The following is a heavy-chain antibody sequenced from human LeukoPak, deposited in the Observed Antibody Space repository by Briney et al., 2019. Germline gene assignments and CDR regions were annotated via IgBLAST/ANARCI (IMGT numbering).Heavy chain of an antibody. Sequence: ASVKVSCKVSGYTRTELSMHWVRQAPGKGLEWMGGFDPEDGETTYAQKFQGRVTMTEDTSTDTAYMELSSLRSEDTAVYYCATGDLRWYAFDIWGQGTMVTASS. CDR3: ATGDLRWYAFDI. V-gene: IGHV1-24*01. D-gene: IGHD4-23*01. CDR2: FDPEDGET. CDR1: GYTRTELS. J-gene: IGHJ3*02.